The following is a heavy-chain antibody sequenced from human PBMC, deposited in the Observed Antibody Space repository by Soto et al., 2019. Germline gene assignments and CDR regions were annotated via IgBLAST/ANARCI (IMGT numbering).Heavy chain of an antibody. D-gene: IGHD3-9*01. CDR2: IIPIFGTA. J-gene: IGHJ4*02. CDR3: GRDGSSYYDILTGYFALGAFDY. CDR1: GGTFSSYA. Sequence: SVKVSCKASGGTFSSYAISWVRQAPGQGLEWMGGIIPIFGTANYAQKFQGRVTITADESTSTAYMELSSLRSEDTAVYYCGRDGSSYYDILTGYFALGAFDYWGQGTLVTVSS. V-gene: IGHV1-69*01.